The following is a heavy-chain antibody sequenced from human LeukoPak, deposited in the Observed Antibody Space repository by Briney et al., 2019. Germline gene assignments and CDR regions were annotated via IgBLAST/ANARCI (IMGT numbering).Heavy chain of an antibody. CDR3: VRGALTTYQLYFDH. D-gene: IGHD2/OR15-2a*01. Sequence: PGRSLRLSCAASGFIFNRYGMHWVRQAPGKGLEWVANVWYDGSDKYYVGSVKGRFTISRDNSRSTLYLQMNSLRVEDTAVYYCVRGALTTYQLYFDHWGQGIPVTVSS. V-gene: IGHV3-33*01. CDR2: VWYDGSDK. CDR1: GFIFNRYG. J-gene: IGHJ4*02.